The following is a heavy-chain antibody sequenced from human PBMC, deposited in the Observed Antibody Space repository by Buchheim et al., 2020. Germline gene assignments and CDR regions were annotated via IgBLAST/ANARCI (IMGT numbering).Heavy chain of an antibody. Sequence: QVQLVQSGAEVKKPGASVKVSCKASGYTFTSYAMHWVRQAPGQRLEWMGWINAGNGNTKCSQKFQGRVTITRDPSASTAYMELSSLRSEDTAVYYCARVTYYYGMDVWGQGTT. CDR2: INAGNGNT. CDR1: GYTFTSYA. CDR3: ARVTYYYGMDV. V-gene: IGHV1-3*01. J-gene: IGHJ6*02.